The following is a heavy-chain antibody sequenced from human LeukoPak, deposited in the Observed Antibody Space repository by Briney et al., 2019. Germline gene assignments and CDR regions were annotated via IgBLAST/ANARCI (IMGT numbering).Heavy chain of an antibody. Sequence: GGSLRLSCAASGFTFSSYAMYWVRQAPGKGLEWGSGIFGSGGSAHYADSVKGRFTIFRDNSKNTVYLQMNSLRAEDTAVYYCAKTTVGYSSGRYPGWPVDYWGQGTLVTVSS. CDR2: IFGSGGSA. V-gene: IGHV3-23*01. CDR3: AKTTVGYSSGRYPGWPVDY. CDR1: GFTFSSYA. J-gene: IGHJ4*02. D-gene: IGHD6-19*01.